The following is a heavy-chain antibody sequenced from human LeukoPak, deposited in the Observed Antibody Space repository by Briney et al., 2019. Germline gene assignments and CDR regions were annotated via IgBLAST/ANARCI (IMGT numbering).Heavy chain of an antibody. CDR1: GFTFSSYS. CDR2: ISSSSSTI. V-gene: IGHV3-48*01. J-gene: IGHJ4*02. D-gene: IGHD6-13*01. Sequence: GGSLRLSCAASGFTFSSYSMNWVRQAPGKGLEWVSYISSSSSTIYYADSVKGRFTISRDNTKNTLYLQINSLRAEDTALYYCATELAAGGPQDYWGQGTLVTVSS. CDR3: ATELAAGGPQDY.